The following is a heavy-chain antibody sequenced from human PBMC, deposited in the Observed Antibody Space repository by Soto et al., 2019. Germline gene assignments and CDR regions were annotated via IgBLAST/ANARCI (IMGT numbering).Heavy chain of an antibody. Sequence: QVQLVQSGAEVKKPGASVKVSCETSGYPFTTYYMHWVRRAPGQGLEWMGMINPSGGSTSYAQKFQGRVTMTRDTSTRTIYMELSSLRRDDTAIYYCARRAYNYANMDVWGQGTTVTVSS. J-gene: IGHJ6*02. CDR3: ARRAYNYANMDV. V-gene: IGHV1-46*01. CDR1: GYPFTTYY. CDR2: INPSGGST. D-gene: IGHD5-18*01.